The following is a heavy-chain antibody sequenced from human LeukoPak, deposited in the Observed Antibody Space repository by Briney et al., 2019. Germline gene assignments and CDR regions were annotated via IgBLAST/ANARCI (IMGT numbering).Heavy chain of an antibody. D-gene: IGHD4-17*01. CDR1: GGSISSYY. J-gene: IGHJ4*02. CDR2: IYTSGST. CDR3: AREFPYYSDYGYYFDY. V-gene: IGHV4-4*07. Sequence: SETLSLTCTVSGGSISSYYWSWIRQPAGKGLEWIGRIYTSGSTNYNPSLKSRVTMSVDTSKNQFSLKLSSVTAADTAVYYCAREFPYYSDYGYYFDYWGQGTLVTVSS.